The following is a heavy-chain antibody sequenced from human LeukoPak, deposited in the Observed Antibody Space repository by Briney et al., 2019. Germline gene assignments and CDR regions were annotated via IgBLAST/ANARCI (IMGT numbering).Heavy chain of an antibody. D-gene: IGHD2-2*02. CDR2: IRYDGSNK. V-gene: IGHV3-30*02. CDR1: GFTFSSYG. Sequence: GGSLRLSCAASGFTFSSYGMHWVRQAPGKGLEWVAFIRYDGSNKYYADSVKGRFTISRDNSKNTLYLQMNSLRAEDTAVYYCAKDREFGYSSTSCYTLDYWGQGTLVTVSS. CDR3: AKDREFGYSSTSCYTLDY. J-gene: IGHJ4*02.